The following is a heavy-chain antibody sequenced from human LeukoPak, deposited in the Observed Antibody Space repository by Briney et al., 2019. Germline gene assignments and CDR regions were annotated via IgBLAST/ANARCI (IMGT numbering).Heavy chain of an antibody. CDR3: ARDPIAVAAGY. J-gene: IGHJ4*02. CDR1: GFSFSSYS. D-gene: IGHD6-19*01. V-gene: IGHV3-48*04. Sequence: GGSLRLSCAASGFSFSSYSMNWVRQAPGKGLEWVSYISHTGSTMSYADSVEGRLTISRDNARNSLYLQMNSLRAEDTAVYYCARDPIAVAAGYWGQGTLVTVSS. CDR2: ISHTGSTM.